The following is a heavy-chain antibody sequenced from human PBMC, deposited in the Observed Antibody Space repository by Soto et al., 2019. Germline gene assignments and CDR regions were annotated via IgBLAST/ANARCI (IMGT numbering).Heavy chain of an antibody. D-gene: IGHD3-10*01. CDR1: GFTFNNYA. Sequence: EVQLLESGGGLVQPGGSLRLSCAASGFTFNNYAITWVRQAPGKGLEWVSAIIGGGDTTYYADSVKGRFTVSRDGSKNTLYLQMSSLRAEDTALYYCAKGRGGAGSLTPRVDVWGQGTLVTVSS. CDR2: IIGGGDTT. J-gene: IGHJ4*02. CDR3: AKGRGGAGSLTPRVDV. V-gene: IGHV3-23*01.